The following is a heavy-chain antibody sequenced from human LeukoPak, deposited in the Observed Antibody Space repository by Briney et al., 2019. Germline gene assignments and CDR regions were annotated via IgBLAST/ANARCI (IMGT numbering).Heavy chain of an antibody. V-gene: IGHV3-74*01. CDR1: GFTFSSYW. J-gene: IGHJ6*02. D-gene: IGHD5-18*01. CDR3: AREPLPLGYSYGLYYYYYGMDV. CDR2: INSDGSST. Sequence: PGGSLRLSCAASGFTFSSYWMHWVRQAPGKGLVWVSRINSDGSSTSYADSVKGRFTISRDNAKNTLYLQMNSLRAEDTAVYYCAREPLPLGYSYGLYYYYYGMDVWGQGTTVTVSS.